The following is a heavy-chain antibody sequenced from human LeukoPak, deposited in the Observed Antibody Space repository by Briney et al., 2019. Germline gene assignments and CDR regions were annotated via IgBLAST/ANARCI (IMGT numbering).Heavy chain of an antibody. CDR3: AKDMRFDWTPYYFDY. CDR1: GFTFSSYW. D-gene: IGHD3-9*01. CDR2: IKQDGSEK. Sequence: GGSLRLSCAASGFTFSSYWMSWVRQAPGKGLEWVANIKQDGSEKYYVESVKGRVTISRDNSKNTMYMKMNSLRDEDTAVYYCAKDMRFDWTPYYFDYWGQGPLVTVSS. V-gene: IGHV3-7*03. J-gene: IGHJ4*02.